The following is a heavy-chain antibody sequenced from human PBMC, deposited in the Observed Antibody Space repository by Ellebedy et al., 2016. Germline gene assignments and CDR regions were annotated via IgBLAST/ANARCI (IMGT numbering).Heavy chain of an antibody. J-gene: IGHJ4*02. D-gene: IGHD3-10*01. Sequence: GESLKISCAASGVAFSNYAFSWVRQAPGKGLEWVSGISGSGTATYYADSVRGRFTISRDNSKNTAYLQMSSLKVEDTATYYCANVGGSGSYYNGYWGQGTLVTVSS. V-gene: IGHV3-23*01. CDR1: GVAFSNYA. CDR2: ISGSGTAT. CDR3: ANVGGSGSYYNGY.